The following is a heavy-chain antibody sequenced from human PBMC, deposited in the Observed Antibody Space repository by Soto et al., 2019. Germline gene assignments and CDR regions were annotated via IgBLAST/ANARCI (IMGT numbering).Heavy chain of an antibody. CDR2: ISPDGGST. CDR1: GYDFTDPY. CDR3: ARAPRGGVIIVITSAQIDY. D-gene: IGHD3-3*01. V-gene: IGHV1-46*01. Sequence: QVQLVQSGAEVRKPGASVKVSCKASGYDFTDPYIHWVRQAPGQGLEWMGVISPDGGSTRYSQKFQARINLTRDTATSTVYKELGSLRSADTAVYFWARAPRGGVIIVITSAQIDYWGQGTLVTVSS. J-gene: IGHJ4*02.